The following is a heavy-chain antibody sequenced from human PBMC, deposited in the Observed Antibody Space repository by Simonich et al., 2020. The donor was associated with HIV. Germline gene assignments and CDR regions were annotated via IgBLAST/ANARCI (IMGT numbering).Heavy chain of an antibody. CDR2: IYYSGST. CDR3: ARQTSVGPSMIVPYYFDY. V-gene: IGHV4-39*01. J-gene: IGHJ4*02. Sequence: QLQLQESGPGLVKPSETLSLTCTVSGGSISSSRYYWGWIRQPPGKGLEWIGSIYYSGSTSYNPALKSRVTIFVDTSKNQFSLKLSSVTAADTAVYYCARQTSVGPSMIVPYYFDYWGQGTLVTVSS. D-gene: IGHD3-22*01. CDR1: GGSISSSRYY.